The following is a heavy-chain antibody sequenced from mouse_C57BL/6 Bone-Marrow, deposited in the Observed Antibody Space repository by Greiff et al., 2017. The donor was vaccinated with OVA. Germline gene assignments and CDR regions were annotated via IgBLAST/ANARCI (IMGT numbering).Heavy chain of an antibody. Sequence: EVKVVESGGDLVKPGGSLKLSCAASGFTFSSYGMSWVRQTPDKRLEWVATISSGGSYTYYPDSVKGRFTISRDNAKNTLYLQMSSLKSEDTAMYYCARRDYRGIWDYWGQGTSVTVSS. V-gene: IGHV5-6*02. CDR1: GFTFSSYG. CDR2: ISSGGSYT. J-gene: IGHJ4*01. CDR3: ARRDYRGIWDY. D-gene: IGHD2-12*01.